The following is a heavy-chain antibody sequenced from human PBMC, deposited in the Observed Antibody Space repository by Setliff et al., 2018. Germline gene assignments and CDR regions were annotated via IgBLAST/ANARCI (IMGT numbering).Heavy chain of an antibody. CDR1: GGTFSSYG. D-gene: IGHD6-19*01. CDR2: TIPIFGST. V-gene: IGHV1-69*05. Sequence: KVSCKASGGTFSSYGISWVRQAPGQGLEWMGGTIPIFGSTNYAQKFQDRVTIITDESTSTTYADSVKGRFTISRDNAKNTLFLQMNSLRAEDTAVYYCARVAQVAGTRSGWSYFFYYMDVWGKGTTVTVSS. J-gene: IGHJ6*03. CDR3: NTLFLQMNSLRAEDTAVYYCARVAQVAGTRSGWSYFFYYMDV.